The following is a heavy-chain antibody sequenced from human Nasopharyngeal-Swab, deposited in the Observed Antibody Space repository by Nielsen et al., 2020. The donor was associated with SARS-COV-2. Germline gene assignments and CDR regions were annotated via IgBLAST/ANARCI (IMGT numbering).Heavy chain of an antibody. CDR2: ISYDGSNK. CDR3: ARSLGGGYYYGMDV. J-gene: IGHJ6*02. V-gene: IGHV3-30*04. D-gene: IGHD2-15*01. CDR1: GFTLSSYA. Sequence: GESLKISCAASGFTLSSYAMHWVRQAPGKGLEWVAVISYDGSNKYYADSVKGRFTISRDNSKNTLYLQMNSLRAEDTAVYYCARSLGGGYYYGMDVWGQGTTVTVSS.